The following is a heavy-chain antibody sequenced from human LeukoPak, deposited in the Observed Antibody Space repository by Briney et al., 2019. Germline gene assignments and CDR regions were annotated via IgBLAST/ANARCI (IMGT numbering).Heavy chain of an antibody. CDR2: ISSSGSTI. CDR3: AREKLGSDS. J-gene: IGHJ5*01. V-gene: IGHV3-48*03. CDR1: GFTFSNYE. Sequence: QPGGSLRLSCAASGFTFSNYEMNWVRQAPGKGLEWVSYISSSGSTIYYADSVKGRFTISRDNAKNSLYLQMNSLRAEDTAVYYCAREKLGSDSWGQGTLVTVSS.